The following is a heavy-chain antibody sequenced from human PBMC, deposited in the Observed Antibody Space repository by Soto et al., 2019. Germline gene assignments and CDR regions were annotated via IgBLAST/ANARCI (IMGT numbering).Heavy chain of an antibody. J-gene: IGHJ5*02. CDR2: IYYSGST. V-gene: IGHV4-59*01. D-gene: IGHD1-1*01. CDR1: GGSLSSYY. Sequence: PSETLSLTRPVSGGSLSSYYWSWVRPPPGKGLEWIGYIYYSGSTNYNPSLKSRVTISVDTSKNQFSLKLSSVTAADTAVYYCARVLDGRVGFSFDPWGQGTLVTVSS. CDR3: ARVLDGRVGFSFDP.